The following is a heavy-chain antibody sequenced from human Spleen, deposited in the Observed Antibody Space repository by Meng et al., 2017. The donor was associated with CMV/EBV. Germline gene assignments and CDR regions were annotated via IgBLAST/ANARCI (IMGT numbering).Heavy chain of an antibody. CDR2: ISSAGSST. D-gene: IGHD5-18*01. Sequence: GESLKISCAASGFTFSSYAMSWVRQAPGKGLEWVSVISSAGSSTYYADSVKGRFTISRDNSKNTLHLQMNRLRVEDTAVYYCAKSGETDTAIRDYGMDVWGQGITVTVSS. V-gene: IGHV3-23*03. CDR3: AKSGETDTAIRDYGMDV. J-gene: IGHJ6*02. CDR1: GFTFSSYA.